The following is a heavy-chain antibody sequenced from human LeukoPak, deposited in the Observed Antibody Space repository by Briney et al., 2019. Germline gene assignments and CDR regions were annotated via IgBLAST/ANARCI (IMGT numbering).Heavy chain of an antibody. V-gene: IGHV3-11*01. D-gene: IGHD2-15*01. Sequence: GGSLRLSCAASGFTFSDYYMSWIRQAPGKGLEWVSYISSSGSTIYYADSVKGRFTISRDNAKNSLYLQMNILRAEDTAVYYCAKGGCRGTCNPLAYWGQGALVTVSP. CDR2: ISSSGSTI. CDR1: GFTFSDYY. CDR3: AKGGCRGTCNPLAY. J-gene: IGHJ4*02.